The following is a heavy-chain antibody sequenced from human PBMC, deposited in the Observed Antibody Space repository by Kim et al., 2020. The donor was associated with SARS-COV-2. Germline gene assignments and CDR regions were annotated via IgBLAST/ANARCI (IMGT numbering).Heavy chain of an antibody. V-gene: IGHV3-21*01. Sequence: YAAAVKVRFTISRDNAKNSLYLQMNSLRAEDTAVYYCARRVAAAGTDYWGQGTLVTVSS. J-gene: IGHJ4*02. D-gene: IGHD6-13*01. CDR3: ARRVAAAGTDY.